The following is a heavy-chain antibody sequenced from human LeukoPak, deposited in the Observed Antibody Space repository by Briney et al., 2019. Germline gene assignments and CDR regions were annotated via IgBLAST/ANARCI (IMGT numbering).Heavy chain of an antibody. D-gene: IGHD1-1*01. V-gene: IGHV4-38-2*02. Sequence: SETLSLTCIVSGYSITSGYYWGWIRQPPGKGLEWIGSIYHSGDTYYNPSLKSRVTISVDTSKNQFSLKLSSVTAADTAVYYCARDRGTWNDDGFDYWGQGTLVTVSS. CDR2: IYHSGDT. J-gene: IGHJ4*02. CDR1: GYSITSGYY. CDR3: ARDRGTWNDDGFDY.